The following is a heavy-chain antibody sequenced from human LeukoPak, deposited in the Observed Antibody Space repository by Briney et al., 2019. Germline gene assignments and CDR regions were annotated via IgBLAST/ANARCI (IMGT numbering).Heavy chain of an antibody. J-gene: IGHJ6*03. D-gene: IGHD6-13*01. CDR3: ARAYSSSWSFDYYYMDV. CDR1: GGSISSSSYY. Sequence: SETLSLTCTVSGGSISSSSYYWSWIRQPAGKGLEWIGRIYTSGSTNYNPSLKSRVTMSVDTSKNQFSLKLSSVTAADTAVYYCARAYSSSWSFDYYYMDVWGKGTTVTVSS. V-gene: IGHV4-61*02. CDR2: IYTSGST.